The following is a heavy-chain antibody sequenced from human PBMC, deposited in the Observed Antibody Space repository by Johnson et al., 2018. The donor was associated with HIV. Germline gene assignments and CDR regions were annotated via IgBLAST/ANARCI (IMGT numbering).Heavy chain of an antibody. CDR3: TTDSEGHVFDI. CDR2: IKSEADGGTT. V-gene: IGHV3-15*01. Sequence: VQLVESGGGVVRPGRSLRLSCAASGFIFTNTWMTWVRQAPGKGLEWVGRIKSEADGGTTDYGAPVKGRFTISRDDSKNRLYLQMNSLKSEDTAVYYCTTDSEGHVFDIWGQGTMVTVSS. J-gene: IGHJ3*02. CDR1: GFIFTNTW.